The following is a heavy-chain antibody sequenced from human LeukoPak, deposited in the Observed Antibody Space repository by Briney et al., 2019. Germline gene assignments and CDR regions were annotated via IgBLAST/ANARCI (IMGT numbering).Heavy chain of an antibody. D-gene: IGHD3-16*01. Sequence: SETLSLTCTVSGGSISSSSYYWGWIRQPPGKGLEWIGSIYYSGSTYYNPSLKSRVTIPVDTSKNQFSLKLSSVTAADTAVYYCARRESGGANNFFEYWGQGTLVTVSS. CDR3: ARRESGGANNFFEY. V-gene: IGHV4-39*01. CDR1: GGSISSSSYY. J-gene: IGHJ4*02. CDR2: IYYSGST.